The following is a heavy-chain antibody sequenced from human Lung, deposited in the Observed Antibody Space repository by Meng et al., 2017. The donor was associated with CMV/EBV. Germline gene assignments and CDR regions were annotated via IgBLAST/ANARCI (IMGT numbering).Heavy chain of an antibody. Sequence: SCTVSGGSISSYHWSWIRQPPGKGLEWIGYIYYSGSTNYNPSLKSRVTISVDTSKNQFSLKLSSVTAADTAVYYCARVGRSGSYLPGLDYWGQGTXVNGAS. D-gene: IGHD1-26*01. CDR3: ARVGRSGSYLPGLDY. V-gene: IGHV4-59*01. CDR1: GGSISSYH. CDR2: IYYSGST. J-gene: IGHJ4*02.